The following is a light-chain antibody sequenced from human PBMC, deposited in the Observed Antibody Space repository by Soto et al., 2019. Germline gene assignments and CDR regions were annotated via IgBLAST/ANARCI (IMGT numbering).Light chain of an antibody. Sequence: DIQMTQSHSTLSASVGDRVTITCRASQSIGTWLAWYQQKPGKAPKLLIYDASSLESGVPSRFSGSGSGTEFTLTISSLQPDDFATYYCQQYNSYWTFGQGTKVDIK. CDR3: QQYNSYWT. CDR1: QSIGTW. J-gene: IGKJ1*01. V-gene: IGKV1-5*01. CDR2: DAS.